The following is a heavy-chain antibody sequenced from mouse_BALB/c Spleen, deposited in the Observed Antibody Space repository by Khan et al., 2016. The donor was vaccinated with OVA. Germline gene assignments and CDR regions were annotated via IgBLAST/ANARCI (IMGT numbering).Heavy chain of an antibody. CDR1: GISITTGNYR. V-gene: IGHV3-5*02. J-gene: IGHJ2*01. CDR3: ARDGGGFDSYYVDY. Sequence: EVQLQESGPGLVKPSQTVSLTCTVTGISITTGNYRWSWIRHFPGNKLEWIGYLFYSGTTTYNPSLTSRTSITRDTSKNRFFLEMNSLTTEDTATYYCARDGGGFDSYYVDYWGQGTILTVSS. D-gene: IGHD2-2*01. CDR2: LFYSGTT.